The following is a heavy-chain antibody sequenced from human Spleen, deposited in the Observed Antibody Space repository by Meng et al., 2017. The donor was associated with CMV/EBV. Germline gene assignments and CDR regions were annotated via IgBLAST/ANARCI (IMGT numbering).Heavy chain of an antibody. CDR1: GGSFSGYY. V-gene: IGHV4-34*01. CDR2: INHSGST. J-gene: IGHJ3*02. CDR3: ARNLRMGTWGDDAFDI. Sequence: GSLRLSCAVYGGSFSGYYWSWIRQPPGKGLEWIGEINHSGSTNYNPSLKSRVTISVDTSKNQFSLKLSSATAADTAVYYCARNLRMGTWGDDAFDIWGQGTMVTVSS. D-gene: IGHD7-27*01.